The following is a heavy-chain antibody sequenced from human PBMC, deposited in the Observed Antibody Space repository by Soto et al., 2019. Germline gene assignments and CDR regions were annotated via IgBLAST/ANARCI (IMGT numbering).Heavy chain of an antibody. V-gene: IGHV5-51*01. CDR1: GYSFTSYW. Sequence: GESLKISCKGSGYSFTSYWIGWVRQMPGKGLEWMGIIYPGDSDTRYSPSFQGQVTISADKSISTAYLQWSSLKASDTAMYYCASLRIAVAGTFGLDPWGQGTLVTVSS. CDR3: ASLRIAVAGTFGLDP. D-gene: IGHD6-19*01. CDR2: IYPGDSDT. J-gene: IGHJ5*02.